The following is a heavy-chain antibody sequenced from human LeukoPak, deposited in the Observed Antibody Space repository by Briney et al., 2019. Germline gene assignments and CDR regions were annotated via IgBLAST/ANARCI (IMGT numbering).Heavy chain of an antibody. V-gene: IGHV4-34*01. CDR2: INHSGST. Sequence: SETLSLTCTVSGDSISSFYWSWIRQPPGKGLEWIGEINHSGSTNYNPSLKSRVTISVDTSKNQFSLKLSSVTAADTAVYYCARAFRWRSLQQLPGPVRYWGQGTLVTVSS. CDR1: GDSISSFY. D-gene: IGHD6-13*01. J-gene: IGHJ4*02. CDR3: ARAFRWRSLQQLPGPVRY.